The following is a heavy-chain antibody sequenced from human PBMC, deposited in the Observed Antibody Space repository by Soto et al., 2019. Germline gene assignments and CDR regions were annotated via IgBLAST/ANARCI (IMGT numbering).Heavy chain of an antibody. J-gene: IGHJ4*02. D-gene: IGHD4-17*01. CDR3: ARSSYGDYTEYLDY. Sequence: GGSLRLSCAASGFTFSSYSMNWVRQAPGKGLEWVSYISSSSSTIYYADSVKGRFTISRDNAKNSLYLQMNSLRDEDTAVYYCARSSYGDYTEYLDYWGQGTLVTVSS. V-gene: IGHV3-48*02. CDR2: ISSSSSTI. CDR1: GFTFSSYS.